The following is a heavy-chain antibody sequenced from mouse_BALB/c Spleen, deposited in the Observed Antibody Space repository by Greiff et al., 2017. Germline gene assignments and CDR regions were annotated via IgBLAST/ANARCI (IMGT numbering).Heavy chain of an antibody. CDR3: ARDYYGSRDWYFDV. CDR2: IWAGGST. Sequence: VMLVESGPGLVAPSQSLSITCTVSGFSLTSYGVHWVRQPPGKGLEWLGVIWAGGSTNYNSALMSRLSISKDNSKSQVFLKMNSLQTDDTAMYYCARDYYGSRDWYFDVWGAGTTVTVSS. D-gene: IGHD1-1*01. CDR1: GFSLTSYG. V-gene: IGHV2-9*02. J-gene: IGHJ1*01.